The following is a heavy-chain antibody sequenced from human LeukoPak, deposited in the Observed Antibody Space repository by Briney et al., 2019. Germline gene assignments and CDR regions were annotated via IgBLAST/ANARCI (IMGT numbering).Heavy chain of an antibody. J-gene: IGHJ4*02. Sequence: GGSLRLSCAASGFTFSIYAMNWVRQAPGKGLEWVSSISANGGETHYADSVKGRFTISRDNSKNTLYLQINNPRVEDAAVYYCAKRYYDFPLDYWGQGTLVTVSS. CDR3: AKRYYDFPLDY. V-gene: IGHV3-23*01. CDR1: GFTFSIYA. D-gene: IGHD3-3*01. CDR2: ISANGGET.